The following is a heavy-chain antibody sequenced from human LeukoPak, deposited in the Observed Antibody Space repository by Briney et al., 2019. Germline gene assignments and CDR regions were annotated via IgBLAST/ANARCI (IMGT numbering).Heavy chain of an antibody. D-gene: IGHD1-26*01. CDR3: ARFCGGSYYYYYGMDV. J-gene: IGHJ6*02. Sequence: ASVKVSCKASGYTFTGYYMHWVRQAPGQGLEWMGWINPNSGGTNYAQKFQGRVTMTRDTSISTAYMELSRLRSDDTAVYYCARFCGGSYYYYYGMDVWGQGTTVTVSS. CDR2: INPNSGGT. CDR1: GYTFTGYY. V-gene: IGHV1-2*02.